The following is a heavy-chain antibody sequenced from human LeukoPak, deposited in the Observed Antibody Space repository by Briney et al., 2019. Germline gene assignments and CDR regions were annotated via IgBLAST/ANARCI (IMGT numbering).Heavy chain of an antibody. CDR1: GFTFSSYE. J-gene: IGHJ4*02. D-gene: IGHD3-22*01. V-gene: IGHV3-48*03. CDR3: ARALYDSSGYVDY. Sequence: PGGSLRLSCAASGFTFSSYEMNWVRQAPGKGLEWVPYISSSGSTIYYADSVKGRFTISRDNAKNSLYLQMNSLRAEDTAVYYCARALYDSSGYVDYWGRGTLVTVSS. CDR2: ISSSGSTI.